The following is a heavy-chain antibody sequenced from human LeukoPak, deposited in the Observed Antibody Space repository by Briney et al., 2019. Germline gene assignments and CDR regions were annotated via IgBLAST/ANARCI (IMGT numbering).Heavy chain of an antibody. V-gene: IGHV4-61*02. CDR2: IYTSGST. CDR1: GGSISSGSYY. CDR3: ARERIYSNEAFDP. Sequence: PSETLSLTCTVSGGSISSGSYYWSWIRPPAGKGLEWIGRIYTSGSTNYNPSLKSRVTISVDTSKNQFSLKLSAVTAADTAGYYCARERIYSNEAFDPWGQGTLVTVSS. D-gene: IGHD4-11*01. J-gene: IGHJ5*02.